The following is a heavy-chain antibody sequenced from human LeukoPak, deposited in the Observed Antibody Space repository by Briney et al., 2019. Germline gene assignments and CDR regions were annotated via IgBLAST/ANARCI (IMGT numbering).Heavy chain of an antibody. V-gene: IGHV1-46*01. Sequence: ASVKVSCKASGYTFTSYYMHWVRQAPGQGFEWMGIINPSGGSTSYAQKFQGRVTMTRDTSTSTAYMELSSLRSEDTAVYYCAQIVGATWAFDYWGQGTLVTVSS. CDR3: AQIVGATWAFDY. CDR2: INPSGGST. CDR1: GYTFTSYY. D-gene: IGHD1-26*01. J-gene: IGHJ4*02.